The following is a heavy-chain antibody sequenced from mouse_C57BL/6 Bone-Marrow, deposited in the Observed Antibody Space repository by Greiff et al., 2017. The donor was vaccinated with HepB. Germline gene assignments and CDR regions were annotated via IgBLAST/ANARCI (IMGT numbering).Heavy chain of an antibody. V-gene: IGHV1-64*01. CDR1: GYTFTSYW. CDR2: IHPNSGST. Sequence: QVQLQQSGAELVKPGASVKLSCKASGYTFTSYWMHWVKQRPGQGLEWIGMIHPNSGSTNYNEKFKSKATLTVDKSSSTAYMQLSSLISEDSAVYYCTRRGFDDYALYYWGQGTTLTVSS. J-gene: IGHJ2*01. D-gene: IGHD2-4*01. CDR3: TRRGFDDYALYY.